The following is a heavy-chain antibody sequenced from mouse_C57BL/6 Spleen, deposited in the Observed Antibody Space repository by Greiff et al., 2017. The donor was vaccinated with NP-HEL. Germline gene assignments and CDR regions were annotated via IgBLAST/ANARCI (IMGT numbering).Heavy chain of an antibody. Sequence: QVQLQQSGPELVKPGASVTISCKASGYAFSRSWMNWVKQRPGKGLEWIGRIYPGDVDTNYNGKFNGKATLTADKSSSTAYMQLRSRTSEDSSVYFCARSDDYSFDYWGQGTTLTVSS. J-gene: IGHJ2*01. D-gene: IGHD2-4*01. CDR2: IYPGDVDT. V-gene: IGHV1-82*01. CDR1: GYAFSRSW. CDR3: ARSDDYSFDY.